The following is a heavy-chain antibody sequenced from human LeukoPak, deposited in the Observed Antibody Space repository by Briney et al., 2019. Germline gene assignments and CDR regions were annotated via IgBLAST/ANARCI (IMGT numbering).Heavy chain of an antibody. CDR1: GGSISSGGYY. J-gene: IGHJ4*02. Sequence: SETLSLTCTVSGGSISSGGYYWSWIRQHPGKGLEWIGYIYYSGSTNYNPSLKSRVTISVDTSKNQFSLKLSSVTAADTAVYYCAREGLLGYFDYWGQGTLVTVSS. CDR2: IYYSGST. D-gene: IGHD2-15*01. CDR3: AREGLLGYFDY. V-gene: IGHV4-61*08.